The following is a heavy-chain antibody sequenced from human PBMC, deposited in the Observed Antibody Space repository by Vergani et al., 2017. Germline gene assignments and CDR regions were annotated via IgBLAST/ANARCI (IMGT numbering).Heavy chain of an antibody. V-gene: IGHV3-30*02. CDR2: TRPHEDGA. CDR3: TKGSRGYTGYFFDY. J-gene: IGHJ4*02. CDR1: GLTLSSYG. D-gene: IGHD5-12*01. Sequence: VQLVESGGDLVQPGRSLRLSCSASGLTLSSYGVHWVRQAPGRGLESVTFTRPHEDGAFYSASVKGRFIISRDNSKNTLHLQMNSLRADDTAVYYCTKGSRGYTGYFFDYWGQGTLATVSS.